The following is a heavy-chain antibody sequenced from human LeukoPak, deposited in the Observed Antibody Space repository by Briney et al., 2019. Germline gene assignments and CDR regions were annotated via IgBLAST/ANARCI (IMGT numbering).Heavy chain of an antibody. D-gene: IGHD6-6*01. Sequence: EASVKVSCKASGYTFTGYYMHWVRQAPGQGLEWLGWINPNSGGTNYAQKFQGRVTMTRDTPISTAYMELSRLRSDDTAVYYCARLGSIAARPEDYWGQGTLVTVSS. CDR2: INPNSGGT. J-gene: IGHJ4*02. CDR3: ARLGSIAARPEDY. CDR1: GYTFTGYY. V-gene: IGHV1-2*02.